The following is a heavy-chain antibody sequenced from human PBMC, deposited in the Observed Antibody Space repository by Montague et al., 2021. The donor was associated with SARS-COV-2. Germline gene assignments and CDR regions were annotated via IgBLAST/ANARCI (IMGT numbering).Heavy chain of an antibody. Sequence: SLRLSCAASGFTVSSSSVNWVRQAPGKGLEWVSSINSAGSTYYADSVTGRFTISRDNAKNSLYLPMNSLRAEDTAVYYCARDPFGDYYDRGGYYILGFDYWGRGTLVTVSS. J-gene: IGHJ4*02. D-gene: IGHD3-22*01. CDR1: GFTVSSSS. CDR2: INSAGST. CDR3: ARDPFGDYYDRGGYYILGFDY. V-gene: IGHV3-21*01.